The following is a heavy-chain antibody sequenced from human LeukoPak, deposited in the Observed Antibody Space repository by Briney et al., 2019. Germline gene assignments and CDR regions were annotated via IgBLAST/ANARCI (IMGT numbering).Heavy chain of an antibody. CDR3: ARGLGTLLRGWFDP. J-gene: IGHJ5*02. Sequence: GASVKVSYKASGYSFTSYYMHWVRQAPGQGLEWMGIINPSGGSTSYAQKFQGRVTMTSDTSTSTVCMDLSSLRSEDTAVYYCARGLGTLLRGWFDPWGQGTLVTVSS. V-gene: IGHV1-46*01. CDR1: GYSFTSYY. D-gene: IGHD4-23*01. CDR2: INPSGGST.